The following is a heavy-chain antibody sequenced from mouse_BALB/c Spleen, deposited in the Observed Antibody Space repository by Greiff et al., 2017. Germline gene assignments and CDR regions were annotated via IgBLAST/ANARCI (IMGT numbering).Heavy chain of an antibody. J-gene: IGHJ4*01. D-gene: IGHD2-3*01. CDR3: ARGGRGYYEAMDY. V-gene: IGHV3-6*02. CDR1: GYSITSGYY. Sequence: EVKLMESGPGLVKPSQSLSLTCSVTGYSITSGYYWNWIRQFPGNKLEWMGYISYDGSNNYNPSLKNRISITRDTSKNQFFLKLNSVTTEDTATYYCARGGRGYYEAMDYWGQGTSVTVSS. CDR2: ISYDGSN.